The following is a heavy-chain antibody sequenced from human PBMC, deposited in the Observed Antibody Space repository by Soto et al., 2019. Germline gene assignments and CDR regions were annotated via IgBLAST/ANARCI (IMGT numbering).Heavy chain of an antibody. V-gene: IGHV1-18*01. CDR2: ISAYNGNT. CDR3: ARVRDVVVPAAMRGWFDP. Sequence: QVQLVQSGAEVKKPGASVKVSCKASGYTFTSYGISWVRQAPGQGLEWMGWISAYNGNTNYAQKPQGRVTMTTDTSTSTAYMELRSLRSDDTAVYYCARVRDVVVPAAMRGWFDPWGQGTLVTVSS. D-gene: IGHD2-2*01. J-gene: IGHJ5*02. CDR1: GYTFTSYG.